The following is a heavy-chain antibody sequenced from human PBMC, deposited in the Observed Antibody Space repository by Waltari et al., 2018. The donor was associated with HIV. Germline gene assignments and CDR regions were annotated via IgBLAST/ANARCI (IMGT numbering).Heavy chain of an antibody. CDR1: GLTVSSNY. Sequence: EVQLVESGGGLIGPGGSLRLPCAASGLTVSSNYMSWVRQAPGKGLECVSVIYSGGSRYYADSVKGRFTISRDNSKNTLSLHMNSLGPEDTAVYYCARDPRSSGYYGMDVWGQGTTVTVSS. D-gene: IGHD1-26*01. CDR3: ARDPRSSGYYGMDV. CDR2: IYSGGSR. V-gene: IGHV3-53*01. J-gene: IGHJ6*02.